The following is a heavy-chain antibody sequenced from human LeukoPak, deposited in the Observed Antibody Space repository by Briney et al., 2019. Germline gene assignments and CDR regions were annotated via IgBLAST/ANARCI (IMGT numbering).Heavy chain of an antibody. CDR3: ARASTTVPNLLDN. CDR2: LSGDGSST. CDR1: GFTFSTYW. J-gene: IGHJ4*02. V-gene: IGHV3-74*03. Sequence: GGSLRLSCVASGFTFSTYWMHWVRPAPGKGLLWVSRLSGDGSSTAYADSLKGRFTISRDNAKHTLYLQMNSLRAEDTAVYFCARASTTVPNLLDNWGQGTLVTVSS. D-gene: IGHD4-17*01.